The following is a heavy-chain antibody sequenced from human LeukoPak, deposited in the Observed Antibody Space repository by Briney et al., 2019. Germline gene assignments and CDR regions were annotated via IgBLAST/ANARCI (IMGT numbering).Heavy chain of an antibody. V-gene: IGHV3-23*01. CDR3: AKGTSSYYYYGMDV. Sequence: GGSLRLSCAASGFTFSSYAMSWVRQAPGKGLEWVPAISGSGGSTYYADSVKGRFTISRDNSKNTLYLQMNSLRAEDTAVYYCAKGTSSYYYYGMDVWGQGTTVTVSS. CDR2: ISGSGGST. D-gene: IGHD2-2*01. J-gene: IGHJ6*02. CDR1: GFTFSSYA.